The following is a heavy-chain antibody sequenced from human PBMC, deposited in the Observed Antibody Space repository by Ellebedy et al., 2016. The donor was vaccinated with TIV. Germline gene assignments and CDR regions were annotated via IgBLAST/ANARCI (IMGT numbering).Heavy chain of an antibody. D-gene: IGHD2-2*01. CDR1: GYTFTGHG. V-gene: IGHV1-18*04. Sequence: AASVTVSCKASGYTFTGHGISWVRQAPGQGLELMGWISAYTGDTNYAQKVQGRVTMTTDTATTTAYMELRSLTSDDTAVYYCARDHPQGIVIVPGMVTGMDVWGQGTTVTVSS. CDR2: ISAYTGDT. CDR3: ARDHPQGIVIVPGMVTGMDV. J-gene: IGHJ6*02.